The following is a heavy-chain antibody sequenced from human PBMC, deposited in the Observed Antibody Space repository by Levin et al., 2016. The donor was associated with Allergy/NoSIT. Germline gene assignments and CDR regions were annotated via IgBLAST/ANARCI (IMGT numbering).Heavy chain of an antibody. V-gene: IGHV3-33*01. CDR3: ARDQTGRGYDFNYYYYYGMDV. D-gene: IGHD5-12*01. Sequence: GESLKISCAASGFTFSSYGMHWVRQAPGKGLEWVAVIWYDGSNKYYGDSVKGRFTISRDNSKNTLYLQMNSLRAEDTAVYYCARDQTGRGYDFNYYYYYGMDVWGQGTTVTVSS. CDR1: GFTFSSYG. CDR2: IWYDGSNK. J-gene: IGHJ6*02.